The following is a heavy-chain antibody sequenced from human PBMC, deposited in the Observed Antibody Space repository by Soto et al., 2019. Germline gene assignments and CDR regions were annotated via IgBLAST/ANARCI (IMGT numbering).Heavy chain of an antibody. Sequence: GGSLRLSCAASGFTVSSNYVSWVRQAPGKGLEWVSVIYSGGSTYYADSVKGRFTISRHNSKNTLYLQMNSLRAEDTAVYYCARQGSSGWYAGAFEIWGQETMVTVS. CDR3: ARQGSSGWYAGAFEI. V-gene: IGHV3-53*04. CDR2: IYSGGST. J-gene: IGHJ3*02. CDR1: GFTVSSNY. D-gene: IGHD6-19*01.